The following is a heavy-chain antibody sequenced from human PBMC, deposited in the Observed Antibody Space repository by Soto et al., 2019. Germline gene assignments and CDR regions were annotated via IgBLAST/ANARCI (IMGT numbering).Heavy chain of an antibody. CDR1: GFAFSNYA. V-gene: IGHV3-23*01. D-gene: IGHD5-12*01. J-gene: IGHJ4*02. CDR3: AKDLSSRWLQPCD. CDR2: ISGSGVIT. Sequence: PGGSLRLSCAASGFAFSNYAMSWVRQAPGKGLEWVSAISGSGVITYYADSVKGRFTISRDNSKNTLDLQMNTLRAEDTAVYYCAKDLSSRWLQPCDWGQGTLVTVSS.